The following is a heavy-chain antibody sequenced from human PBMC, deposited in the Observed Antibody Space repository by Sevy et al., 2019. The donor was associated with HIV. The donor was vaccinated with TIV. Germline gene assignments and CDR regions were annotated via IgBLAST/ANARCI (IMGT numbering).Heavy chain of an antibody. Sequence: GGSLRLSCAASGFTFSSYWMHWVRQAPGKGLVWVSRINSDGSSTSCADSVKGRFTISRDNAKNTLYLQMNSLRAEDTAVYYCARGPGQLVAVDYWGQGTLVTVSS. CDR3: ARGPGQLVAVDY. V-gene: IGHV3-74*01. J-gene: IGHJ4*02. D-gene: IGHD6-6*01. CDR1: GFTFSSYW. CDR2: INSDGSST.